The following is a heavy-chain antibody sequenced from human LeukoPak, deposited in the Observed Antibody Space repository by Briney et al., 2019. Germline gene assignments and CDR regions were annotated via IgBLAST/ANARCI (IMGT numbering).Heavy chain of an antibody. CDR3: AKGGSSGRRYFDL. CDR2: ISGSAGST. V-gene: IGHV3-23*01. Sequence: GGSLRLSCAASGFTFSSSAMNRVRRAPGKGLEWVSLISGSAGSTYYADSVKGRFTISRDNSKNTVYLQMNSLRADDTAVYYCAKGGSSGRRYFDLWGRGALVTVSS. D-gene: IGHD6-13*01. J-gene: IGHJ2*01. CDR1: GFTFSSSA.